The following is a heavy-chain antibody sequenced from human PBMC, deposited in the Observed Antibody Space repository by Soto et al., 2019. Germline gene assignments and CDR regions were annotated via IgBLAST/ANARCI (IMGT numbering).Heavy chain of an antibody. V-gene: IGHV3-23*01. CDR3: AKEGASAVAGRSWGYYFDY. CDR1: GFTFSSYA. D-gene: IGHD6-19*01. Sequence: PGGSLRLSCAASGFTFSSYAMSWVRQAPGKGLEWVSAISGSGGSTYYADSVKGRFTISRDNSKDTLYLQMNSLRAEDTAVYYCAKEGASAVAGRSWGYYFDYWGQGTLVTVSS. J-gene: IGHJ4*02. CDR2: ISGSGGST.